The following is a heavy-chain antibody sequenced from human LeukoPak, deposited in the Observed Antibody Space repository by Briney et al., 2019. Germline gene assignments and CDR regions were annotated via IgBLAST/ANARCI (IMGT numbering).Heavy chain of an antibody. D-gene: IGHD5-12*01. CDR1: EFTFSNYA. V-gene: IGHV3-23*01. J-gene: IGHJ4*02. CDR3: ARGGTIGYSGYDWSIRG. Sequence: QTGGSLRLSCAASEFTFSNYAMNWVRQAPGKGLEWVSAISGSGGSTYYADSVKGRFTISRDNSKNTLYLQMNTLRAEDTAVYYCARGGTIGYSGYDWSIRGWGQGTLVTVSS. CDR2: ISGSGGST.